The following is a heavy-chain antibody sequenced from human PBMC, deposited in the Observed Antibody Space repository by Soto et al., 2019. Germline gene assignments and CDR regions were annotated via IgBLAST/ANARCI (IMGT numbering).Heavy chain of an antibody. V-gene: IGHV4-31*03. D-gene: IGHD5-18*01. CDR1: GGSSISGGYY. CDR3: AREGVPDTAMAIDY. J-gene: IGHJ4*02. Sequence: ASEPLCVTYSVAGGSSISGGYYWSCIRQHPGKGLEWIGYIYYSGSTYYNPSLKSRVTVSVDTSKNQFPLKLSSVTAADTAVYYCAREGVPDTAMAIDYWGKGTLVTGSS. CDR2: IYYSGST.